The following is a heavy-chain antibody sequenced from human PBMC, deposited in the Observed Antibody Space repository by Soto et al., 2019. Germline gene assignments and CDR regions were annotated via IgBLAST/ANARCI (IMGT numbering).Heavy chain of an antibody. CDR2: ISSSSSTI. D-gene: IGHD3-9*01. CDR3: ARDGRYYDILTGYYIANWFDP. CDR1: GFTFSSYS. Sequence: GGSLRLSCAASGFTFSSYSMNWVRQAPGKGLEWVSYISSSSSTIYYADSVKGRFAISRDNAKNSLYLQMNSLRDEDTAVYYCARDGRYYDILTGYYIANWFDPWGQGTLVTVSS. J-gene: IGHJ5*02. V-gene: IGHV3-48*02.